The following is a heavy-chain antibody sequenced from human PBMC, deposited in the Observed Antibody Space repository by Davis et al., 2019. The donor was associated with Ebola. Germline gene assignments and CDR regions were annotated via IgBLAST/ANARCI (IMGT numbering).Heavy chain of an antibody. V-gene: IGHV3-13*01. CDR2: IGTAGDS. CDR3: ARVADDYGDYGGFDY. D-gene: IGHD4-17*01. CDR1: GFTFSSYD. Sequence: ESLKISCAASGFTFSSYDMHWVRQATGKGLEWVSAIGTAGDSYYPGSVKGRFTISRENAKNSLYLQMNSLRAGDTAVYYCARVADDYGDYGGFDYWGQGTLVTVSS. J-gene: IGHJ4*02.